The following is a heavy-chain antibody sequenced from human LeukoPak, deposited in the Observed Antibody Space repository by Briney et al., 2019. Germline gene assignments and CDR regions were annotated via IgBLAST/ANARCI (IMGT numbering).Heavy chain of an antibody. CDR2: INNDGRST. CDR3: ARDNEYCTGGTCRLDY. V-gene: IGHV3-74*01. D-gene: IGHD2-15*01. CDR1: GFTFSFYW. Sequence: GGSLRLSCAASGFTFSFYWMHWVRQAPGKGLVWVSRINNDGRSTSYAGSVKGRFTISRDNAKNTLYLQMNSLRAEDTAVYYCARDNEYCTGGTCRLDYWGQGALVTVSS. J-gene: IGHJ4*02.